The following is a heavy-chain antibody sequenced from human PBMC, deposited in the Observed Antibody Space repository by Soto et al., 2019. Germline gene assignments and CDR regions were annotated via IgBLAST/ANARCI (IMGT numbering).Heavy chain of an antibody. CDR1: GYSFSSYW. J-gene: IGHJ5*02. D-gene: IGHD3-10*01. CDR2: IDPSDSYA. CDR3: ARHPRGWFDP. V-gene: IGHV5-10-1*01. Sequence: GESLKISCKGSGYSFSSYWISWVRQMPGKGLEWMGAIDPSDSYAKYSPSFQAHVTISVDKSINTAYLQWSTLKASDTAMYFCARHPRGWFDPWGQGTLVTVSS.